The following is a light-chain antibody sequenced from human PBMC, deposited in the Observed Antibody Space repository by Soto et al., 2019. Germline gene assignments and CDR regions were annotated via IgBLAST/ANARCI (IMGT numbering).Light chain of an antibody. J-gene: IGKJ1*01. Sequence: EIVLTQSPGTLSLSPGERATLSCRASQSVSSSYLAWYQQKAGQAPRLVIYDASSRATGIPDRFSASGSGTDFTLTISRLEPEDFAVYYCQQYSSAPLTFGQGTKVDI. CDR3: QQYSSAPLT. V-gene: IGKV3-20*01. CDR2: DAS. CDR1: QSVSSSY.